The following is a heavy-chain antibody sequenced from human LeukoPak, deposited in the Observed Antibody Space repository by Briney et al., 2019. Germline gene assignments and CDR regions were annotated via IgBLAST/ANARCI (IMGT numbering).Heavy chain of an antibody. V-gene: IGHV3-23*01. CDR1: GFTFSSYA. Sequence: QSGGSLRLSCAASGFTFSSYAMSWVRQAPGKGLEWVSAISGSGGSTYYADSVKGRFTISRDNSKNTLYLQMNSLRAEDTAVYYCAKSRAPDLEAFDIWGQGTMVTVSS. J-gene: IGHJ3*02. CDR3: AKSRAPDLEAFDI. D-gene: IGHD1-1*01. CDR2: ISGSGGST.